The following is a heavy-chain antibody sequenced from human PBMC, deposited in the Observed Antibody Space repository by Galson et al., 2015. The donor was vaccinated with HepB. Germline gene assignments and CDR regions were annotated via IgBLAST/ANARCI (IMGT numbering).Heavy chain of an antibody. J-gene: IGHJ4*02. V-gene: IGHV4-4*07. D-gene: IGHD6-19*01. CDR3: ARDGRYASGWYADS. CDR2: IYSTGST. CDR1: GSLRSNY. Sequence: SETLSLTCTVSGSLRSNYWSWIRQPAGKGLEWIGHIYSTGSTNYNPSLKSRVTMSVDTSRNQLSLHSSSVTAADTALYYCARDGRYASGWYADSWGQGILVTVAS.